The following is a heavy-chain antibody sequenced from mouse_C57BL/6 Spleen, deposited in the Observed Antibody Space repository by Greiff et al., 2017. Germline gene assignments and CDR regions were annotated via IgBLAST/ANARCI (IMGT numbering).Heavy chain of an antibody. CDR3: ARSHGNYDAMDY. CDR1: GFTFSSYT. D-gene: IGHD2-1*01. J-gene: IGHJ4*01. V-gene: IGHV5-9*01. CDR2: ISGGGGNT. Sequence: EVKVVESGGGLVKPGGSLKLSCAASGFTFSSYTMSWVRQTPEKRLEWVATISGGGGNTYYPDSVKGRFTISRDNAKNTLYLQMSSLRSEDTALYYCARSHGNYDAMDYWGQGTSVTVSS.